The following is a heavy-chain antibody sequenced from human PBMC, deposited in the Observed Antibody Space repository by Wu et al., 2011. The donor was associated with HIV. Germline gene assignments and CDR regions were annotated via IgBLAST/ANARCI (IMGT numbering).Heavy chain of an antibody. CDR3: AREGYCSGGSCYAYSYYGMDV. V-gene: IGHV1-18*01. CDR2: IRTYNGET. Sequence: QVQLVQSGAEVKKPGASVKVSCKASGYTFTTYGISWVRQAPGQGLEWIGWIRTYNGETNYAQKFQGRVTVTTDTSTSTVYMEVRSLRSDDTAVYYCAREGYCSGGSCYAYSYYGMDVWGQGTTVTVSS. D-gene: IGHD2-15*01. CDR1: GYTFTTYG. J-gene: IGHJ6*02.